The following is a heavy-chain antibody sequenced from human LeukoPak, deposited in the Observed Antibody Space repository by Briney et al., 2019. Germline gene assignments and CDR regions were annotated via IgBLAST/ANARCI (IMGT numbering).Heavy chain of an antibody. J-gene: IGHJ4*02. CDR2: VNSDGSST. Sequence: GGSLRLPCAASGFTFSSYLMHWVRQAPGKGLVWVSRVNSDGSSTNYADSVRGRFTVSRDNAKNTLYLQTNSLRAEDTAVYYCARPFGDHTGDYWGQGTLVTVSS. V-gene: IGHV3-74*01. CDR3: ARPFGDHTGDY. D-gene: IGHD3-10*01. CDR1: GFTFSSYL.